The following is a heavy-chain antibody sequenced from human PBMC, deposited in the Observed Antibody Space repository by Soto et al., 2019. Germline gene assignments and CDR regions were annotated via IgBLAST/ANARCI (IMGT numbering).Heavy chain of an antibody. CDR3: ARAQWELIDGWYFDY. Sequence: PGGSLRLSGAACGFTFSDYYISWIRQAPWKGLEWVSYISSSGSTIYYADSVEGRFTISRDNAKNSLYLQMNSLRAEDTAVYYCARAQWELIDGWYFDYLGQRILLTVSS. J-gene: IGHJ4*02. CDR2: ISSSGSTI. V-gene: IGHV3-11*01. D-gene: IGHD1-26*01. CDR1: GFTFSDYY.